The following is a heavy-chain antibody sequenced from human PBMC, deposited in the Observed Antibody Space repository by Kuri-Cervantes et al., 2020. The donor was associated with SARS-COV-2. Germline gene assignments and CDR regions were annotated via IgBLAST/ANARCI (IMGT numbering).Heavy chain of an antibody. CDR3: ARDLSAGRDY. V-gene: IGHV3-53*01. Sequence: GGSLRLPCAASGFTFSSYAMSWVRQAPGKGLEWVAVIYSGGSTYYADSVKGRFTISRDNSKNTLYLQMNSLRAEDTAVYYCARDLSAGRDYWGQGTLVTVSS. D-gene: IGHD1-26*01. CDR2: IYSGGST. CDR1: GFTFSSYA. J-gene: IGHJ4*02.